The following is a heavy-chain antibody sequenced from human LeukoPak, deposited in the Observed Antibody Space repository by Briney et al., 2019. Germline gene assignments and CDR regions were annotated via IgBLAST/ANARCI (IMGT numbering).Heavy chain of an antibody. V-gene: IGHV2-70*11. J-gene: IGHJ4*02. D-gene: IGHD3-22*01. CDR2: IDWDDDK. CDR3: ARTRLSEGGDSSGYSGYFDY. Sequence: ESGPTLVNPTQTLTLTCTFSGFSLRTSGMCVSWIRQPPGKALEWLSRIDWDDDKYYSTSLKTRLTISKDTSKNQVVLTMTNMDPVDTATYYCARTRLSEGGDSSGYSGYFDYWGQGTLVTVSS. CDR1: GFSLRTSGMC.